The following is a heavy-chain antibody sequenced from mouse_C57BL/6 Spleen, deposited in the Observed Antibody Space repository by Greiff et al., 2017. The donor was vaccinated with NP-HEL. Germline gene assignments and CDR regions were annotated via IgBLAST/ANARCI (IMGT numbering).Heavy chain of an antibody. Sequence: VQLQQSGAELARPGASVKLSCKASGYTFTSYGISWVKQRTGQGLEWIGEIYPRSGNTYYNEKFKGKATLTADKSSSTAYMELRSLTSEDSAVYFCAREGDYRDYAMDYWGQGTSVTVSS. CDR2: IYPRSGNT. D-gene: IGHD2-4*01. CDR3: AREGDYRDYAMDY. CDR1: GYTFTSYG. J-gene: IGHJ4*01. V-gene: IGHV1-81*01.